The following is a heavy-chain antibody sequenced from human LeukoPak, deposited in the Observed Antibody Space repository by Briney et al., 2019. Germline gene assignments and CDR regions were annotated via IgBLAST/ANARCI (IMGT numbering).Heavy chain of an antibody. CDR2: ISSTGNTI. CDR1: GFTFSDYY. Sequence: PGGSLRLSCAASGFTFSDYYMGWIRQAPGKGLEWVSYISSTGNTIYYADSVKGRFTISRDNAKNSLYLQMNSLRAEDTAVYYCARDRDSNLYYYGMGVWGQGTTVTVSS. CDR3: ARDRDSNLYYYGMGV. D-gene: IGHD4-11*01. V-gene: IGHV3-11*01. J-gene: IGHJ6*02.